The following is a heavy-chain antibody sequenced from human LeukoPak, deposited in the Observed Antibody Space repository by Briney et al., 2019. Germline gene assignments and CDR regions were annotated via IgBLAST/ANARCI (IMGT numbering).Heavy chain of an antibody. Sequence: PSETLSLTCTVSGGSISSYYWSWIRQPPGKGLEWIGYIYYSGSTNYNPSLKSRATISVDTSKNQFSLKLSSVTAADTAVYYCARGPPNYDILTGYYAYNWFDPWGQGTLVTVSS. J-gene: IGHJ5*02. CDR2: IYYSGST. CDR1: GGSISSYY. V-gene: IGHV4-59*01. D-gene: IGHD3-9*01. CDR3: ARGPPNYDILTGYYAYNWFDP.